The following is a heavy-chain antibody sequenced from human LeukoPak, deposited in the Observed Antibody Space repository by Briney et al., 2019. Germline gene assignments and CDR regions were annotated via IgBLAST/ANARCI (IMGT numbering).Heavy chain of an antibody. CDR1: GFTFSNYW. CDR2: IKQDGSEK. CDR3: ARDRQIAY. Sequence: TGGSLRLSCAGSGFTFSNYWLTWVRQAPGQGLEWVANIKQDGSEKHYVDSVKGRFTISRDNAKNSLYLQMNSLRAEDTAVYYCARDRQIAYWGQGTPVTVSS. J-gene: IGHJ4*02. V-gene: IGHV3-7*01.